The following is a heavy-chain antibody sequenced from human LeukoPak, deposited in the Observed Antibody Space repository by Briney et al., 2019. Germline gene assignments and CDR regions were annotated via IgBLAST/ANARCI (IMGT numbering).Heavy chain of an antibody. D-gene: IGHD3-10*01. CDR1: GGSISSRGYY. V-gene: IGHV4-39*01. CDR2: IYYSGTT. J-gene: IGHJ5*02. CDR3: ARRTGSRLPNWFDP. Sequence: SETLSLTCTVSGGSISSRGYYWGWIRQPPGKGLEWIGTIYYSGTTYYNPSLKSRVTISVDTSKNHFSLKLNSVTAADTAVYYCARRTGSRLPNWFDPWGQGTLVTVSS.